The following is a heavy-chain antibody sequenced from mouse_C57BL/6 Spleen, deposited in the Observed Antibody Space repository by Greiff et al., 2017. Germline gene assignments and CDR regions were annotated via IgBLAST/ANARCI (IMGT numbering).Heavy chain of an antibody. CDR3: ARPSITAVVATNWYFDV. V-gene: IGHV1-61*01. CDR1: GYTFTSYW. CDR2: IYPSDSET. D-gene: IGHD1-1*01. J-gene: IGHJ1*03. Sequence: QVQLQQPEAELVRPGSSVKLSCKASGYTFTSYWMDWVKQRPGQGLEWIGNIYPSDSETHYNQKFKDKATLTVDKSSSTAYMQLSSLTSEDSAVYYGARPSITAVVATNWYFDVWGTGTTVTVSS.